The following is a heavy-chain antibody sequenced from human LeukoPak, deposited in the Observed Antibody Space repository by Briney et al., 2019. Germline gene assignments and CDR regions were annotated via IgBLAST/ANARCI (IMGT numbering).Heavy chain of an antibody. Sequence: GGSLGLSCAASGFTFSSYAMSWVRQAPGKGLEWVSAITGSGGDTYDADSVKGRFTISRDNSKNTLYVQMNGLRAEDTAVYYCAKRSIVTRGFDYWGQGTLVTVSS. CDR3: AKRSIVTRGFDY. V-gene: IGHV3-23*01. J-gene: IGHJ4*02. CDR1: GFTFSSYA. CDR2: ITGSGGDT. D-gene: IGHD6-6*01.